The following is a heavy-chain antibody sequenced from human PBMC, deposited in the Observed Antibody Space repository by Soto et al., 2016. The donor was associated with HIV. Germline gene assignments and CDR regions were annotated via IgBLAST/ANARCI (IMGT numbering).Heavy chain of an antibody. CDR3: ARDPPPTYGSRYGMDV. V-gene: IGHV3-11*05. CDR1: GFTLTDYS. Sequence: VQLVESGGGLVKPGGSLTLSCAASGFTLTDYSMNWIRQAPGKGLEWISSIIYRDSDTYYLGSLKGRFIISRDSAKNSVSLQMNSLRAEDTAVYYCARDPPPTYGSRYGMDVVGPRDHGPPSP. J-gene: IGHJ6*02. CDR2: IIYRDSDT. D-gene: IGHD6-13*01.